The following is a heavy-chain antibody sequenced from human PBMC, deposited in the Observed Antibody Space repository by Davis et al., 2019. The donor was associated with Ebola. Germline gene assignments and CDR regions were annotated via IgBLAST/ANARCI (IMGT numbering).Heavy chain of an antibody. Sequence: PSETLSLTCAISGDSVFGKNGAWNWIRKSPSRGLEWLGRTYYTSKWHNDYGESVKSRISINPDTSKNQLSLQLNSVTPEDASVYYCVRGWGRSGLDVWGQGTTVTVSS. D-gene: IGHD3-16*01. V-gene: IGHV6-1*01. CDR3: VRGWGRSGLDV. CDR1: GDSVFGKNGA. J-gene: IGHJ6*02. CDR2: TYYTSKWHN.